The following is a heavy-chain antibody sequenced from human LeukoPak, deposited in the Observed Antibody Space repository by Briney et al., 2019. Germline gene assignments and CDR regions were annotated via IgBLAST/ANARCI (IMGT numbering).Heavy chain of an antibody. CDR3: ARDVLIAADGVIRLDAFDI. CDR2: IDSSGNTI. J-gene: IGHJ3*02. Sequence: PGGSLRLSCVASGFTLRSYEMNWVRQAPGKGLEWVSYIDSSGNTISYADSVKGRFTISRDNAKNSLYLQMNSLRAEDTAVYYCARDVLIAADGVIRLDAFDIWGQGTVVTVSS. D-gene: IGHD6-13*01. CDR1: GFTLRSYE. V-gene: IGHV3-48*03.